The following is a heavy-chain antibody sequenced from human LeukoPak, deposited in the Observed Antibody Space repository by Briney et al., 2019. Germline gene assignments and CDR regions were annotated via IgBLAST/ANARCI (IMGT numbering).Heavy chain of an antibody. Sequence: GGSLRLSWAASGFTFSSYSMNWVRQAPGKGLGWVSSISSSSSYIYYADSVEGRFTISRDNAKNSLYLQMNSLRADDTAVYYCAREMATSKSDLDAFDIWGQGTMVTVSS. CDR1: GFTFSSYS. D-gene: IGHD5-24*01. CDR3: AREMATSKSDLDAFDI. J-gene: IGHJ3*02. CDR2: ISSSSSYI. V-gene: IGHV3-21*01.